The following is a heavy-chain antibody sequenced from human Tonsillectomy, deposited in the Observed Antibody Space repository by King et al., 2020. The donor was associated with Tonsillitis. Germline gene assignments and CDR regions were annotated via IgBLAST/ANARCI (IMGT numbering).Heavy chain of an antibody. V-gene: IGHV3-23*04. J-gene: IGHJ3*01. CDR3: AKGFSGVYRAFDF. CDR2: ISGSGDST. D-gene: IGHD6-13*01. CDR1: GFTFSSFA. Sequence: VQLVESGGGLVQPGGSLRLSCAASGFTFSSFAINWVRQAPGKGLEWVSAISGSGDSTYFADSVKGRFTISRDDSKNTLYLVMNSLRAEDTAVYYCAKGFSGVYRAFDFWGQGTMVTVSS.